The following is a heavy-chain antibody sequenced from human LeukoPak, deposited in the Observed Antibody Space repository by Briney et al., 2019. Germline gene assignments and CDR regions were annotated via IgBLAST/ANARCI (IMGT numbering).Heavy chain of an antibody. CDR3: ARDGEGWYPRYFDL. V-gene: IGHV3-30*02. Sequence: GGSLRLSCAGSGFSVSSYGMHWVRQAPGNGLEWMAFIRSDGSNKYYADSVKGRFTISRENSKNTLYLQMNSLRAEDTAVYYCARDGEGWYPRYFDLWGRGTLVTVSS. J-gene: IGHJ2*01. CDR2: IRSDGSNK. D-gene: IGHD6-19*01. CDR1: GFSVSSYG.